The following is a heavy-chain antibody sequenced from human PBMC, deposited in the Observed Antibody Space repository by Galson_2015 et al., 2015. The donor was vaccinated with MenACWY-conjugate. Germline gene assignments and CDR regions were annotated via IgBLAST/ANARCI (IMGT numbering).Heavy chain of an antibody. CDR3: ARGIGDYVDGSGDC. CDR2: IDSSGSDI. D-gene: IGHD4-17*01. J-gene: IGHJ4*02. Sequence: SLRLSCAASGFIFNSYSMNWVRQAPGKGLEWVSSIDSSGSDIYYGDSVKGRFTISRDNAKNSVFLQMNSLRAEDTAVYYCARGIGDYVDGSGDCWGQGTLVTVSS. V-gene: IGHV3-21*01. CDR1: GFIFNSYS.